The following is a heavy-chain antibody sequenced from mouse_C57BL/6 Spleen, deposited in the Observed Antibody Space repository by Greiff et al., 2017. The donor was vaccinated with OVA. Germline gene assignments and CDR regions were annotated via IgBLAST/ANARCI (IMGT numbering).Heavy chain of an antibody. CDR3: ARELRAMDY. Sequence: VQPQQSGPELVKPGASVKISCKASGYAFSSSWMNWVKQRPGKGLEWIGRIYPGDGDTNYNGKFKGKATLTADESSSTAYMQLSSLTSEDSAVYFCARELRAMDYWGQGTSVTVSS. CDR1: GYAFSSSW. CDR2: IYPGDGDT. V-gene: IGHV1-82*01. D-gene: IGHD4-1*01. J-gene: IGHJ4*01.